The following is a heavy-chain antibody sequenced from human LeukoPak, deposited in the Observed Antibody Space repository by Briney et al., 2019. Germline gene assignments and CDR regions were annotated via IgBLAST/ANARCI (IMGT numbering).Heavy chain of an antibody. CDR1: GYTFRDFG. D-gene: IGHD2-15*01. V-gene: IGHV1-46*01. CDR2: INPSGGST. Sequence: ASVKVSCKASGYTFRDFGISWVRQAPGQGLEWMGIINPSGGSTSYAQKFQGRVTMTRDTSTSTVYMELSSLRSEDTAVYYCARVPYCSGGSCYLFDYWGQGTLVTVSS. CDR3: ARVPYCSGGSCYLFDY. J-gene: IGHJ4*02.